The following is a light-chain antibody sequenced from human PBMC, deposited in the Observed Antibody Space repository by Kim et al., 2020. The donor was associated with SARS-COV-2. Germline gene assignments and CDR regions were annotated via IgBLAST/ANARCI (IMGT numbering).Light chain of an antibody. CDR2: GAS. Sequence: SPGERATLSCRASQSVSSNLAWYQQKPGQAPRLLIYGASTRAPNIPARFSGSGSGTEFTLTISSLQSEDFAVYYCQQFHNWPLYSFGQGTKLEI. J-gene: IGKJ2*03. CDR1: QSVSSN. V-gene: IGKV3-15*01. CDR3: QQFHNWPLYS.